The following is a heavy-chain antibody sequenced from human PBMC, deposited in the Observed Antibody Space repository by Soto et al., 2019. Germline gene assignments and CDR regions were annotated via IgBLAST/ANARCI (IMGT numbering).Heavy chain of an antibody. CDR2: IYPGDSDT. V-gene: IGHV5-51*01. J-gene: IGHJ5*02. Sequence: LKISCTGVGYSFTSYWIGWVRQMPGKGLEWMGIIYPGDSDTRYSPSFQGQVTISADKSITTAYLQWSSLKASDTAMYYCARGYCTTTICDPWFDPWGQGTLVTVSS. CDR1: GYSFTSYW. D-gene: IGHD2-2*01. CDR3: ARGYCTTTICDPWFDP.